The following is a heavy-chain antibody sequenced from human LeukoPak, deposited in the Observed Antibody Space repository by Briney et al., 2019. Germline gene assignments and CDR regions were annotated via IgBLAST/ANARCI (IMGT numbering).Heavy chain of an antibody. CDR3: AKAIAVAGIDAFDI. CDR1: EFTFSTYT. D-gene: IGHD6-19*01. J-gene: IGHJ3*02. CDR2: ISGSGGNT. V-gene: IGHV3-23*01. Sequence: GGSLRLSCAASEFTFSTYTMSWVRQAPGKGLEWVSAISGSGGNTYYADSVKGRFTISRDNSKNTLYLQMNSLRAEDTAVYYCAKAIAVAGIDAFDIWGQGTMVTVSS.